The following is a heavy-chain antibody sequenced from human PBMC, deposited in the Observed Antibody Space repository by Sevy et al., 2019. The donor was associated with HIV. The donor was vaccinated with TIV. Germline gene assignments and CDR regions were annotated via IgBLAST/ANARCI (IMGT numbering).Heavy chain of an antibody. V-gene: IGHV1-24*01. D-gene: IGHD3-22*01. CDR1: GYIFTELS. J-gene: IGHJ4*02. CDR3: ATDSVLLKRRYYDSSGYYLHY. Sequence: ASVKVSCKVSGYIFTELSMHWVRQAPGKGLEWMGGFDPEDGETIYAQKFQGRVTMTEDTSTDTAYMDVSSLRSEDTAGYYCATDSVLLKRRYYDSSGYYLHYWGQGTLVTVSS. CDR2: FDPEDGET.